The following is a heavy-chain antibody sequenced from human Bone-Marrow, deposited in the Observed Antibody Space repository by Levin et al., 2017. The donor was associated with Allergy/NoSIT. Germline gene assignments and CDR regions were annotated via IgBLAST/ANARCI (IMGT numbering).Heavy chain of an antibody. D-gene: IGHD3-10*01. CDR1: GFTFSNYD. CDR3: TRVGFGDYPDY. V-gene: IGHV3-13*01. CDR2: IASGGDT. Sequence: PGGSLRLSCAASGFTFSNYDMHWVRLVEGRGLEWVSGIASGGDTYYAASVRGRFTVSREDAESSVHLQMNSLTDGDTAMYYCTRVGFGDYPDYWGPGTRVTVSS. J-gene: IGHJ4*02.